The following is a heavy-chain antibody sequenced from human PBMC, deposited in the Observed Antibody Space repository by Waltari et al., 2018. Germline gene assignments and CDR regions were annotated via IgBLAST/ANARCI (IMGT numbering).Heavy chain of an antibody. CDR2: ITPFNGNT. CDR3: ASSSNYYDTSETGDAFDI. CDR1: GYTFTYRY. D-gene: IGHD3-22*01. V-gene: IGHV1-45*02. J-gene: IGHJ3*02. Sequence: QMQLVQSGAEVKKTGSSVKVSCKASGYTFTYRYLHWVRQARGQALEWMGWITPFNGNTNYAQKFQDRVTITRDRSMSTAYMELSSLRSEDTAMYYCASSSNYYDTSETGDAFDIWGQGTMVTVSS.